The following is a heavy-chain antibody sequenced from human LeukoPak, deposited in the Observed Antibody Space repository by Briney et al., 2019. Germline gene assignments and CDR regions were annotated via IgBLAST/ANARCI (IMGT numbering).Heavy chain of an antibody. J-gene: IGHJ3*02. CDR2: IRSKANSYAT. CDR3: TRRRLYCTNGVCYDPDAFDI. CDR1: GFTFSSSA. V-gene: IGHV3-73*01. D-gene: IGHD2-8*01. Sequence: GGSLKLSCAASGFTFSSSAMHWVRQASGKGLEWVGRIRSKANSYATAYAASVKGRFTISRDDSKNTAYLQMNSLKTEDTAVYYCTRRRLYCTNGVCYDPDAFDIWGQGTMVTVSS.